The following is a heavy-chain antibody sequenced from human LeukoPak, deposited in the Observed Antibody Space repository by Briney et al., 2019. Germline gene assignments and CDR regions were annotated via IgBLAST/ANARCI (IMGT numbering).Heavy chain of an antibody. Sequence: GGSLRLSCAASGFTFSSYSMNWVRQAPGKGLERVSSISSSSSTYIHYADALKGRFTISRDNAKNSLFLQMNSLRAEDTAVYYCARKGATTSASHFDYWGQGTLVTVSS. CDR1: GFTFSSYS. J-gene: IGHJ4*02. D-gene: IGHD1-26*01. V-gene: IGHV3-21*01. CDR3: ARKGATTSASHFDY. CDR2: ISSSSSTYI.